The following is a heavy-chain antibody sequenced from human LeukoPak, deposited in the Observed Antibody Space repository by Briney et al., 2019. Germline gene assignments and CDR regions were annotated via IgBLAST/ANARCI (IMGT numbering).Heavy chain of an antibody. CDR1: GGSISSYY. J-gene: IGHJ3*02. V-gene: IGHV4-59*01. CDR2: IYYSGST. Sequence: PSETLSLTCTVSGGSISSYYWSWIRRPSGKGLEWSGYIYYSGSTNYNPSLKSRVTISVDTSKNQFSLKLSSVTAADTAVYYCARAPQLLSDAFGIWGQGAMVTVSS. D-gene: IGHD3-10*01. CDR3: ARAPQLLSDAFGI.